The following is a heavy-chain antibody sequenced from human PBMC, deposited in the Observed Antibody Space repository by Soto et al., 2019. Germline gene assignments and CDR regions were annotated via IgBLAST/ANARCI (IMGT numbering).Heavy chain of an antibody. CDR2: IKDDGSER. CDR1: GFSFGSYW. CDR3: ARDVGPVTIFGEALSGYFDF. V-gene: IGHV3-7*03. D-gene: IGHD3-3*01. Sequence: GGSLRLSCAVSGFSFGSYWMSWVRQAPGKGLEWLASIKDDGSERYYLDSVKGRFTISRDNAEDSLSLQMNSLRGEDTAFYYCARDVGPVTIFGEALSGYFDFWGQGTLVTVSS. J-gene: IGHJ4*02.